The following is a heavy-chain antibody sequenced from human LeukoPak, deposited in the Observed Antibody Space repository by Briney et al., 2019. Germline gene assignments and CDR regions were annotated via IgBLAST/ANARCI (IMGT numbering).Heavy chain of an antibody. CDR3: ARHSSGYYHYDY. V-gene: IGHV3-30*14. CDR2: ISFDGNNK. CDR1: GFTFSSDA. J-gene: IGHJ4*02. Sequence: GGSLRLSCAASGFTFSSDAMHWVRQDPGKGLEWVALISFDGNNKYYADSVKGRFTISRDNSKNTLHLQMNSLRAEDTAVYYCARHSSGYYHYDYWGPGTPVTVAS. D-gene: IGHD3-22*01.